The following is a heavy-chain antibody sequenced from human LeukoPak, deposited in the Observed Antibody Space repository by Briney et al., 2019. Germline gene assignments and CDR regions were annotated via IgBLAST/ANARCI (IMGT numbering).Heavy chain of an antibody. J-gene: IGHJ4*02. CDR1: GYTFTGSY. V-gene: IGHV1-2*02. CDR2: LNPNSGDT. CDR3: ASIDYGDYGINY. Sequence: VASVKVSCKASGYTFTGSYLHWVRQAPGQGLEWMGWLNPNSGDTKDALKFQGRVTMTRDTSISTAYMELSRLRSDDTAVYYCASIDYGDYGINYWGQGTLVTVSS. D-gene: IGHD4-17*01.